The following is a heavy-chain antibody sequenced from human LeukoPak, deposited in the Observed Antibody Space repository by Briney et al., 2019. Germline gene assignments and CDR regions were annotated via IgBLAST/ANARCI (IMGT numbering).Heavy chain of an antibody. J-gene: IGHJ3*02. CDR3: AKREWDLHAFDI. Sequence: GSLRLSCAASGFTLSSYAMSWVRQAPGKGLEWVSVISDSGGSTYYADSVKGRFTISRDNSKNTLYLQMNSLRAEDTAVYYCAKREWDLHAFDIWGQGTMVTVSS. CDR2: ISDSGGST. V-gene: IGHV3-23*01. CDR1: GFTLSSYA. D-gene: IGHD1-26*01.